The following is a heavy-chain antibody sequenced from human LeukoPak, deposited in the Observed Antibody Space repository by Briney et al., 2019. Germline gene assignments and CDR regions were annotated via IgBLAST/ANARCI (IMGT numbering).Heavy chain of an antibody. Sequence: GGSLRLSCAASGFTFSSYAMSWVRQAPGEGLEWVSAISGSGGSTYYADSVKGRFTISRDNSKNTLYLQMNSLRAEDTAVYYCAKDGHPYYYYGMDVWGQGTTVTVSS. CDR3: AKDGHPYYYYGMDV. CDR1: GFTFSSYA. V-gene: IGHV3-23*01. J-gene: IGHJ6*02. CDR2: ISGSGGST.